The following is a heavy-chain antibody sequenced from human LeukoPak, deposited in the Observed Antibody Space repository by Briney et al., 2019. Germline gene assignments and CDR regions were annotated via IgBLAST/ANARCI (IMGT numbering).Heavy chain of an antibody. Sequence: SETLSLTCTVSGGSISSYYWSWIRQPAGKGLEWIGRIYTSGSTNYNPSLKSRVTISVDTSKNQFSLKLSSVTAADTAVYYCARHGVLNDSSGYYYASHLDYWGQGTLVTVSS. D-gene: IGHD3-22*01. CDR3: ARHGVLNDSSGYYYASHLDY. CDR2: IYTSGST. V-gene: IGHV4-4*07. CDR1: GGSISSYY. J-gene: IGHJ4*02.